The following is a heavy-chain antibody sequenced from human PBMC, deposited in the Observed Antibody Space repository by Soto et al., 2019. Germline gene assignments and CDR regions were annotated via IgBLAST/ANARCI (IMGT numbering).Heavy chain of an antibody. D-gene: IGHD3-3*01. Sequence: GGPLRLSWAASGLTCRNAWMNWVSKAQGKGLEWVGRIKSKTDGGTTDYAAPVKGRFTISRDDSKNTLYLQMNSLKTEDTAVYYCTTERITIFGVVIFPIDYWGQGTLVTVS. CDR1: GLTCRNAW. V-gene: IGHV3-15*07. J-gene: IGHJ4*02. CDR2: IKSKTDGGTT. CDR3: TTERITIFGVVIFPIDY.